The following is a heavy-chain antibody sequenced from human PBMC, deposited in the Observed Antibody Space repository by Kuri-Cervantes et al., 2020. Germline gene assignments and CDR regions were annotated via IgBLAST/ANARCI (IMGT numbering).Heavy chain of an antibody. J-gene: IGHJ4*02. Sequence: GESLKISCAASGFTFSSYGMHWVRQAPGKGLEWVAVISYDGSNKYYADSVKGRFTISSDNSKNTLYLQMNSLRAEDTAVYYFAKDPRTTVTGLFHYWGQGTLVTVSS. CDR1: GFTFSSYG. CDR2: ISYDGSNK. CDR3: AKDPRTTVTGLFHY. D-gene: IGHD4-17*01. V-gene: IGHV3-30*18.